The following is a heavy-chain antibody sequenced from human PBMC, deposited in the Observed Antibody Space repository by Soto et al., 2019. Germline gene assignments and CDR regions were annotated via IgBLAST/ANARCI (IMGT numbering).Heavy chain of an antibody. CDR1: GGSISSYY. D-gene: IGHD1-20*01. J-gene: IGHJ4*02. Sequence: SETLSLTCTVSGGSISSYYWSWIRQPPGKGLEWIGYIYYSGSTNYNPSLKSRVTISVDTSKNQFSLKLSSVTAADTAVYYCARQLTPWDYYFDYWGQGTLVTVSS. V-gene: IGHV4-59*08. CDR2: IYYSGST. CDR3: ARQLTPWDYYFDY.